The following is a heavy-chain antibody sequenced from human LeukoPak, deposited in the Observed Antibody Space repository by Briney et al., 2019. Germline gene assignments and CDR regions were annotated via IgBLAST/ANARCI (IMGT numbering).Heavy chain of an antibody. CDR2: MSPNSGNT. CDR1: GYTFTSYD. D-gene: IGHD3-3*01. J-gene: IGHJ4*02. CDR3: ARAHRAIFGRENYFDY. Sequence: GASVKVSCKASGYTFTSYDINWVRQATGQGLEWMGWMSPNSGNTGYAQKFQGRVTITADESTSTAYMELSSLRSEDTAVYYCARAHRAIFGRENYFDYWGQGTLVTVSS. V-gene: IGHV1-8*01.